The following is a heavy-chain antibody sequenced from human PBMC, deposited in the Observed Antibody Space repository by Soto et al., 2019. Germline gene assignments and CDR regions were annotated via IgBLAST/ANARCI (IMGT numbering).Heavy chain of an antibody. J-gene: IGHJ4*02. CDR3: ARDRGGYSRTAYYFDS. Sequence: QVQLVQSGSEVQKPGSSVNVSCTASGGTFSSYAISWVRQAPGPGLEWRGGIIPIFVTANYAQKFQGRVTMTADKSTSTADMELSSLRSEDTAVYYCARDRGGYSRTAYYFDSWSQGTMVIVSS. CDR2: IIPIFVTA. V-gene: IGHV1-69*06. CDR1: GGTFSSYA. D-gene: IGHD5-18*01.